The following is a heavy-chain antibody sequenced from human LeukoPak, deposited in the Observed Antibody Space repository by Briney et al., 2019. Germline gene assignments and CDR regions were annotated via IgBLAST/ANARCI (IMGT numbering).Heavy chain of an antibody. CDR1: GYTFTGLY. Sequence: ASVKVSCKASGYTFTGLYIHWVRQAPGQGLEWMGWVNPNSGDTNHAQNFQARVTMTWDTSISTVYLELSRLTSDDTAVYYCARSSLDWYFDLWGRGTLLTVSS. CDR3: ARSSLDWYFDL. V-gene: IGHV1-2*02. J-gene: IGHJ2*01. CDR2: VNPNSGDT.